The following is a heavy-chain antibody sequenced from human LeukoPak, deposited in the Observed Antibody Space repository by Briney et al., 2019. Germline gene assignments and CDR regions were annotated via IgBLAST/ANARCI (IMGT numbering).Heavy chain of an antibody. CDR1: GYTFAGYN. D-gene: IGHD4-11*01. CDR3: AREMTTVKGYFDS. Sequence: ASVKVSCKASGYTFAGYNIHWVRQAPGQGLEGMAWINPNSGETAYAQNFQGRVTATSDTSISTAYMELSGLTSDDTAVYFCAREMTTVKGYFDSWGQGTLVTAPS. V-gene: IGHV1-2*02. CDR2: INPNSGET. J-gene: IGHJ4*02.